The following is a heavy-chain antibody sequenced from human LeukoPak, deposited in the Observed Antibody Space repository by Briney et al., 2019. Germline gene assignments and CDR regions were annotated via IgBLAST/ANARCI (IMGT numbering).Heavy chain of an antibody. CDR2: IYYSGST. CDR3: ASRSLIGYDIWSDAFDI. Sequence: PSETLSLTCTVSGGSINSDYWSWIRQPPGKGLEWIGYIYYSGSTNYNPSLKSRVTISVDTSKNQFSLKLSSVTAADTAVYYCASRSLIGYDIWSDAFDIWGQGTMVTVSS. V-gene: IGHV4-59*01. CDR1: GGSINSDY. D-gene: IGHD3-9*01. J-gene: IGHJ3*02.